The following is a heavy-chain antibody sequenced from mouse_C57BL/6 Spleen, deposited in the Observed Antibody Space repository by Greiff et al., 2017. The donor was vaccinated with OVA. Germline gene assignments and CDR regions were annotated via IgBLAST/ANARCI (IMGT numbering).Heavy chain of an antibody. CDR1: GFSLTSYG. J-gene: IGHJ3*01. Sequence: QVQLQQSGPGLVQPSQSLSITCTVSGFSLTSYGVHWVRQSPGKGLEWLGVIWRGGSTDYNAAFMSRLSITKDNSKSQVFFKMNRLQADDTAIYYCAKGGDDYDDLFAYWGQGTLVTVSA. CDR2: IWRGGST. CDR3: AKGGDDYDDLFAY. V-gene: IGHV2-5*01. D-gene: IGHD2-4*01.